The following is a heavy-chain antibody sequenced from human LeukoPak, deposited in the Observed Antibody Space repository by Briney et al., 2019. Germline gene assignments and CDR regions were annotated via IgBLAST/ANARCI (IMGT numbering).Heavy chain of an antibody. D-gene: IGHD4-17*01. CDR2: ITSSGATA. CDR1: GFIFSDYF. J-gene: IGHJ4*02. CDR3: ARGDEGDTTVLRGGYFDY. Sequence: GGSLRLSCAASGFIFSDYFMTWIRQAPGKGLEYISFITSSGATAYYADSVKGRFTISRDNAKNSLYLQVDSLRAEDTAVYYCARGDEGDTTVLRGGYFDYWGQGTLVTVSS. V-gene: IGHV3-11*04.